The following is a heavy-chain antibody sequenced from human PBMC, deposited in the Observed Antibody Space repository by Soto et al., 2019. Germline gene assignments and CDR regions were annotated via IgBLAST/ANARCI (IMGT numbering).Heavy chain of an antibody. Sequence: GSLRLSCAASGVTFSSYALTWVRQAPGKGLEWVSTISAGGGGTYYADSVKGRFTISRDNSKNTLYLQMSSLRAEDTAVYYCAKGGIATRLSGWFDPWGQGTLVTVSS. CDR3: AKGGIATRLSGWFDP. J-gene: IGHJ5*02. CDR2: ISAGGGGT. D-gene: IGHD6-6*01. CDR1: GVTFSSYA. V-gene: IGHV3-23*01.